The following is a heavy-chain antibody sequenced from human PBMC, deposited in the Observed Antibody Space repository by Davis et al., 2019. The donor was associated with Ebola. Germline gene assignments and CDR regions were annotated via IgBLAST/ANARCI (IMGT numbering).Heavy chain of an antibody. D-gene: IGHD6-25*01. CDR2: INPSGART. V-gene: IGHV1-46*01. CDR1: GYTFSYY. Sequence: ASVKVSCKASGYTFSYYIHWVRQAPGQGLEWMGIINPSGARTSYAQNFQGRVTVTRDTSTSTVYMDLSSLRSADTAVYYCASSRAPPGIAATGIFDFWGQGTRVTVSS. CDR3: ASSRAPPGIAATGIFDF. J-gene: IGHJ4*02.